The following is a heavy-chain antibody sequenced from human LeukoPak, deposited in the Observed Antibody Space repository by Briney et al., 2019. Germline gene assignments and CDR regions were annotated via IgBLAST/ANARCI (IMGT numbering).Heavy chain of an antibody. D-gene: IGHD1-26*01. V-gene: IGHV3-49*04. J-gene: IGHJ3*02. CDR1: GFTFGDYA. Sequence: GGSLRLSCTASGFTFGDYAMNWVRQAPGEGLEWVGFIRSKAYGGTTEYAASVKGRFTISRDDSKSIAYLLMNSLKTEDTAVYYCTRDPRGSYGPDAFDIWGQGTMVTVSS. CDR3: TRDPRGSYGPDAFDI. CDR2: IRSKAYGGTT.